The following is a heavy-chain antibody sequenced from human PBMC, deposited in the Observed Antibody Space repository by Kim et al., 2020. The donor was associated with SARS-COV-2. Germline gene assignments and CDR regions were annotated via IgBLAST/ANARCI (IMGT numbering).Heavy chain of an antibody. Sequence: SLKSRVTISVDTSKNQFSLKRSSVTAADTAVYYCAGEWLTGTTHYYGMDVWGQGTTVTVSS. CDR3: AGEWLTGTTHYYGMDV. J-gene: IGHJ6*02. V-gene: IGHV4-59*01. D-gene: IGHD1-7*01.